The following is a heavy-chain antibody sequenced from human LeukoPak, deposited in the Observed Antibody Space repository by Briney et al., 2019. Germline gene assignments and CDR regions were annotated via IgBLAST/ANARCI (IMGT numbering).Heavy chain of an antibody. CDR1: GFTFTKYW. CDR3: VRNRGWLQFDN. Sequence: GGSLRLSCAASGFTFTKYWMTWVRQAPGKGLEWVGNIKQDGSDKNYMDSVKGRFTISRDNTKNSVYLQMSGLRAEDTAMYYCVRNRGWLQFDNWGQGTLVTVSS. J-gene: IGHJ4*02. V-gene: IGHV3-7*01. CDR2: IKQDGSDK. D-gene: IGHD5-24*01.